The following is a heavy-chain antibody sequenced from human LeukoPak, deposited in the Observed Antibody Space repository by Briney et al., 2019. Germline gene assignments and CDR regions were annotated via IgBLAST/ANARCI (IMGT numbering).Heavy chain of an antibody. CDR3: ARAGSSWLTGEIIDY. CDR2: MNPNSGNT. CDR1: GYTFTSYD. V-gene: IGHV1-8*01. Sequence: ASVKVSCKASGYTFTSYDINWVRQATGQGIEWMGWMNPNSGNTGYAQKFQGRVTMTRNTSISTAYMELSSLRSEDTAVYYCARAGSSWLTGEIIDYWGQGTLVTVSS. J-gene: IGHJ4*02. D-gene: IGHD6-13*01.